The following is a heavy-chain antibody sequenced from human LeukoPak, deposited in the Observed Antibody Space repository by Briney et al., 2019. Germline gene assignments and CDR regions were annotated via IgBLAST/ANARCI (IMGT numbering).Heavy chain of an antibody. CDR3: ARDKMSSIASAGLDY. CDR2: ISSSSTYI. V-gene: IGHV3-21*01. D-gene: IGHD6-13*01. Sequence: GGSLRLSCAASGFIFSGHSMNWVRQAPGKGLEWVSAISSSSTYIYYADSVKGRFTISRDNSKNTLYLQMNSLRTEDTVVYYCARDKMSSIASAGLDYWGQGTLVTVSS. CDR1: GFIFSGHS. J-gene: IGHJ4*02.